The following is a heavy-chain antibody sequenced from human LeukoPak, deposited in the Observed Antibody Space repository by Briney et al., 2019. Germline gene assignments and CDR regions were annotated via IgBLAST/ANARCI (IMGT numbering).Heavy chain of an antibody. CDR1: GYTFTGYY. CDR2: INPNSGAT. Sequence: GASVKVSCKASGYTFTGYYIHWMRQAPGQGLEWMGWINPNSGATNYAQKFQGRVTMTRDTSISTAYMELGRLRSDDTAVYYCARDLVSTVGYFDYWGQGTLVTVSS. D-gene: IGHD5/OR15-5a*01. J-gene: IGHJ4*02. CDR3: ARDLVSTVGYFDY. V-gene: IGHV1-2*02.